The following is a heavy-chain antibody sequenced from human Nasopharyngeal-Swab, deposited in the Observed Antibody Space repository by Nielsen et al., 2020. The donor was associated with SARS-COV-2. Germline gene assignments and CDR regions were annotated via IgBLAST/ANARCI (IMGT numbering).Heavy chain of an antibody. CDR3: ARGEVGILTGYHWYYFDY. CDR1: GFTFSDYW. Sequence: GESLKISCVVSGFTFSDYWMSWVRQAPGKGLEWVSHINQDGSEKYYVDSMKGRFTISRDNAKNSLYLQMNSLRAEDTAVYYCARGEVGILTGYHWYYFDYWGQGTLVTVSS. CDR2: INQDGSEK. D-gene: IGHD3-9*01. J-gene: IGHJ4*02. V-gene: IGHV3-7*01.